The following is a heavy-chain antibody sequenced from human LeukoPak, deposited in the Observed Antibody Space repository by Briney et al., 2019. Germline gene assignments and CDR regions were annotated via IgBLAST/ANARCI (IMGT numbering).Heavy chain of an antibody. CDR1: GFTFSSYW. J-gene: IGHJ3*01. CDR3: ARRLPIAGGSSHAFNV. V-gene: IGHV3-74*01. CDR2: INSDGSST. Sequence: GGSLRLSCAASGFTFSSYWMYWVRQAPGKGLAWVSYINSDGSSTNYADSVKGRFTISRDNAKNTLYLQMNSLRAEDTAVYYCARRLPIAGGSSHAFNVWGQGTMVTVSS. D-gene: IGHD6-13*01.